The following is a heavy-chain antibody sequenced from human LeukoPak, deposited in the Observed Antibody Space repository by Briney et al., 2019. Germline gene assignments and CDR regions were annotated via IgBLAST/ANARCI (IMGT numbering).Heavy chain of an antibody. CDR2: IYTSGST. D-gene: IGHD5-18*01. Sequence: SETLSLTRTVSGGSISSGSYYWNWIRQPAGKGLEWIGRIYTSGSTNYNPSLKSRVTISVDRSKNQFSLKLSSVTAADTAVYYCAREDTTLGWFDPWGQGTLVTVSS. J-gene: IGHJ5*02. CDR1: GGSISSGSYY. V-gene: IGHV4-61*02. CDR3: AREDTTLGWFDP.